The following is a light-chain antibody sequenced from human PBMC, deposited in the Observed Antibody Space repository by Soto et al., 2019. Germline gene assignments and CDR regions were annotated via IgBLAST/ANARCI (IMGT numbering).Light chain of an antibody. Sequence: EVVMTQSPATLSVSTGERATLSCRASQTVSRNLAWYQQRPGQAPSLLIYDISNRATGVPARLSGSGSETEFTLTIRSLQSEDFAVYFCQQYNNWPSFGQGTRLEIK. J-gene: IGKJ5*01. CDR2: DIS. V-gene: IGKV3-15*01. CDR3: QQYNNWPS. CDR1: QTVSRN.